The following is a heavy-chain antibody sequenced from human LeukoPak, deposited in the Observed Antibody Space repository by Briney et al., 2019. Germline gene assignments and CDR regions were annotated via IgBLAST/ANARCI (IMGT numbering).Heavy chain of an antibody. D-gene: IGHD6-13*01. Sequence: SETLSITCTVSGGSISSYYGSWIRQPPGKGLEWIGYIYYSGSTNYNPSLKSRVTISVDTSKNQFSLKLSSVTAAGTAVYYCARALVIAAAGRYYYYGMDVWGQGTTVTVSS. J-gene: IGHJ6*02. V-gene: IGHV4-59*12. CDR3: ARALVIAAAGRYYYYGMDV. CDR2: IYYSGST. CDR1: GGSISSYY.